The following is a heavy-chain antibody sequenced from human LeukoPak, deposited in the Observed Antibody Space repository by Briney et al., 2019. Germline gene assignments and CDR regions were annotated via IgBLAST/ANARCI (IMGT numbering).Heavy chain of an antibody. CDR2: INYGGTT. CDR1: GGSISSSNYF. J-gene: IGHJ4*02. Sequence: SETLSLTSTVSGGSISSSNYFWSWIRQPPGQELEWIASINYGGTTYYNPSLKSRVTISVATSKNQFSLRLTSVTAADTAVYLCARYVVYGSGKYYFDYWGQGSLVSVSS. V-gene: IGHV4-39*01. CDR3: ARYVVYGSGKYYFDY. D-gene: IGHD3-10*01.